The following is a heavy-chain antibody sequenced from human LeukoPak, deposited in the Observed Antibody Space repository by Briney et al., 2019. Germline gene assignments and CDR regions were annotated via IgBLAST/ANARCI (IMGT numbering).Heavy chain of an antibody. D-gene: IGHD4-17*01. CDR2: ISAYNGNT. J-gene: IGHJ4*02. Sequence: GASVKVSRKASGYTFTSYGISWVRQAPGQGLEWMGWISAYNGNTNYAQKLQGRVTMTTDTSTSTAYMELSSLRSEDTAMYFCARGDSEDSGDFRTFEYWGQGTLVTVSS. CDR1: GYTFTSYG. CDR3: ARGDSEDSGDFRTFEY. V-gene: IGHV1-18*01.